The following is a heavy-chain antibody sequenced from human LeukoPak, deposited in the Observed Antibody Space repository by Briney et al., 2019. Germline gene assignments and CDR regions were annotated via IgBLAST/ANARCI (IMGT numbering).Heavy chain of an antibody. J-gene: IGHJ4*02. CDR2: ISGSGGST. Sequence: GGSLRLSCTASGFTFSTYAMSWVRQAPGEGLEWVSGISGSGGSTYYTDSVKGRFTISRDNSKNTLHLQMNSLRAEDTAVYYCARVGSYYDSSGHFDYWGQGTLVTVSS. CDR1: GFTFSTYA. V-gene: IGHV3-23*01. D-gene: IGHD3-22*01. CDR3: ARVGSYYDSSGHFDY.